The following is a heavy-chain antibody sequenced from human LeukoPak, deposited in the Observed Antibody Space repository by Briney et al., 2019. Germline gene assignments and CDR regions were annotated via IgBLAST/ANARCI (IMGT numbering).Heavy chain of an antibody. V-gene: IGHV1-2*02. D-gene: IGHD3-22*01. Sequence: GASVKVSCKASEYTFTGYYMHWVRQAPGQGLEWMGWINPNSGGTNYAQKFQGRVTMTRDTSISTAYMELSRLRSDDTAVYYCARASKTHSSGYYYLHYWGQGTLVTVSS. CDR3: ARASKTHSSGYYYLHY. J-gene: IGHJ4*02. CDR2: INPNSGGT. CDR1: EYTFTGYY.